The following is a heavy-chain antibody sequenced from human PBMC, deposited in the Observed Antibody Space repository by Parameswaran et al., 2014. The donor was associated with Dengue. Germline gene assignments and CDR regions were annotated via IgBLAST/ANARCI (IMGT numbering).Heavy chain of an antibody. D-gene: IGHD6-13*01. CDR2: ISSSGSTI. V-gene: IGHV3-48*03. Sequence: VRQAPGKGLEWVSYISSSGSTIYYADSVKGRFTISRDNAKNSLYLQMNSLRAEDTAVYYCARADKDSSAAGSIYWGQGTLVTVSS. J-gene: IGHJ4*02. CDR3: ARADKDSSAAGSIY.